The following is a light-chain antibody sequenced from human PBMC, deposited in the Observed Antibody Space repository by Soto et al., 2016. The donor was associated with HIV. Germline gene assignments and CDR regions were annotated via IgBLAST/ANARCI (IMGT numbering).Light chain of an antibody. CDR1: QSISAW. Sequence: DIQMTQSPSTLAASVGDRVTMTCRASQSISAWLAWYQKKPGKAPNLLIYKASNLESGVPSRFSGGGSGTEFTLTISSLQPDDFATYYCQQYQTEEGTFGQGTTVEIK. CDR3: QQYQTEEGT. V-gene: IGKV1-5*03. CDR2: KAS. J-gene: IGKJ1*01.